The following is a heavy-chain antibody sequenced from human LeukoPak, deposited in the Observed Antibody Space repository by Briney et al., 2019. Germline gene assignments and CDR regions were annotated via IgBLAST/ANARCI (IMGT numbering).Heavy chain of an antibody. Sequence: PGGSLRLSCAVSGLSFSNYWMHWVRQAPGKGLVWVARTNRHGTAVDYADSVKGRFIISRDNAKNTLFLQMNSLRVEDTAVYYCASTYTYVRLGDHWGQGTLVTVSS. J-gene: IGHJ4*02. CDR2: TNRHGTAV. D-gene: IGHD3-16*01. CDR3: ASTYTYVRLGDH. V-gene: IGHV3-74*01. CDR1: GLSFSNYW.